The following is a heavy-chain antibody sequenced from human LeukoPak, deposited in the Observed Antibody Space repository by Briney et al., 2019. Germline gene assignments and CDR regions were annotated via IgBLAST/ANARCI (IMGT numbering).Heavy chain of an antibody. V-gene: IGHV1-18*01. D-gene: IGHD3-3*01. J-gene: IGHJ5*02. CDR3: ARSPLEWLLFLDL. CDR2: ISGYK. CDR1: GFNITDCG. Sequence: SVKVSCKASGFNITDCGITWVRQAPGQALEWMGWISGYKLHEVQGTVTMTRDTSTNTAYLELRSLRSDDTAVYYCARSPLEWLLFLDLWGQGTLVTVSS.